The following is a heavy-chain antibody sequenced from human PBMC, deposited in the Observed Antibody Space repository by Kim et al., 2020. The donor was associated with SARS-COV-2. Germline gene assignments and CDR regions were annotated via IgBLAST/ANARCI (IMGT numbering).Heavy chain of an antibody. CDR2: IYYSGST. J-gene: IGHJ6*02. CDR1: GGSISSSSYY. Sequence: SETLSLTCTVSGGSISSSSYYWGWIRQPPGKGLEWIGSIYYSGSTYYNPSLKSRVTISVDTSKNQFSLKLSSVTAADTAVYYCASPYNPSGVPVDYYYGMDVWGQGTTVTVSS. D-gene: IGHD2-2*01. CDR3: ASPYNPSGVPVDYYYGMDV. V-gene: IGHV4-39*01.